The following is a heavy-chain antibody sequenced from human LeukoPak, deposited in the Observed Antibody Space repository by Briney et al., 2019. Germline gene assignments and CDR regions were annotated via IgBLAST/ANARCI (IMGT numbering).Heavy chain of an antibody. D-gene: IGHD6-19*01. CDR2: INPSGGST. J-gene: IGHJ4*02. Sequence: ASVTVSCKASGYTFTTYYMHLVRQAPGQGLGWMGIINPSGGSTSYAQKFQGRVTMTRDTSTSTVYMELSSLRSEDTAVYYCARHEDIAVAGTLDYWGQGTRVTVSS. CDR3: ARHEDIAVAGTLDY. V-gene: IGHV1-46*01. CDR1: GYTFTTYY.